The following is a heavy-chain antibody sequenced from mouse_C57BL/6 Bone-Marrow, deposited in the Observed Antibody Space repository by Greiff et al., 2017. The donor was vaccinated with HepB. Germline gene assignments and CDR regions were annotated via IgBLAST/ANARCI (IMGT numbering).Heavy chain of an antibody. CDR1: DSEVFPIAY. Sequence: VQLQQSGSELMSPGSSVKLSCKDFDSEVFPIAYMSWVRQKPGHGFEWIGGILPSIGRTIYGEKFEDKATLDADTLSNTAYLELNSLTSEDSAIYYCARRPYYYGSSYDFDVWGTGTTVTVSS. CDR2: ILPSIGRT. J-gene: IGHJ1*03. CDR3: ARRPYYYGSSYDFDV. D-gene: IGHD1-1*01. V-gene: IGHV15-2*01.